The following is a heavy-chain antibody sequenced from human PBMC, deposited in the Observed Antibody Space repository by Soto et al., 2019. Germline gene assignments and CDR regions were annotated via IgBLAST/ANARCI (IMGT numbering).Heavy chain of an antibody. J-gene: IGHJ4*02. CDR1: GGSFSGYY. V-gene: IGHV4-34*01. D-gene: IGHD3-22*01. Sequence: KASETLSLTCAVYGGSFSGYYWSWIRQPPGRGLEWIGEINHSGSTNYNPSLKSRVTISVDTSKNQFSLKLSSVTAADTAVYYCARDYYDSSSNDYWGQGTLVTAPQ. CDR2: INHSGST. CDR3: ARDYYDSSSNDY.